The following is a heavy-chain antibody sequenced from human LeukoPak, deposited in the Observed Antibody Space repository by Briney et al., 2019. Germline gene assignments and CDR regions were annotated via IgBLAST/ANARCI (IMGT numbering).Heavy chain of an antibody. V-gene: IGHV4-59*01. Sequence: ASETLSLTRTVSGGSISSYYWSWIRQPPGKGLEWIGYIYYSGSTNYNPSLKSRVTISVDTSKNQFSLKPSSVTAADTAVYYCARAAAGTHYFDYWGQGTLVTVSS. D-gene: IGHD6-13*01. CDR2: IYYSGST. CDR1: GGSISSYY. J-gene: IGHJ4*02. CDR3: ARAAAGTHYFDY.